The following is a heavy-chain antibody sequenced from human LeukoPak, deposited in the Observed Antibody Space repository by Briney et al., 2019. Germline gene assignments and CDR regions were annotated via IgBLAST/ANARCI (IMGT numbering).Heavy chain of an antibody. D-gene: IGHD2-15*01. V-gene: IGHV3-30*02. Sequence: GGSLRLSCAASGFTFSSYGMHWVRQAPGKGLEWVAFIRYDGSNKYYADSVKGRFTISRDNSKNTLYLQMNSVRAEDTAVYYCAKDLKGGSCSDYWGQGTLVTVSS. J-gene: IGHJ4*02. CDR3: AKDLKGGSCSDY. CDR1: GFTFSSYG. CDR2: IRYDGSNK.